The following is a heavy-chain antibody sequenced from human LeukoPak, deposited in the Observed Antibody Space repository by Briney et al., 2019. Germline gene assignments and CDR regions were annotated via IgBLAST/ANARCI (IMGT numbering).Heavy chain of an antibody. J-gene: IGHJ3*02. CDR1: GGSISSSSYY. CDR2: IYYSGST. CDR3: ARSEIYCSGGSCPPNTSDAFDI. V-gene: IGHV4-39*01. D-gene: IGHD2-15*01. Sequence: SETLSLTCTVSGGSISSSSYYWGWIRQPPGKGLEWIGSIYYSGSTYYNPSLKSRVTISVDTSKNQFSLKLSSVTAADTAVYYCARSEIYCSGGSCPPNTSDAFDIWGQGTMVTVSS.